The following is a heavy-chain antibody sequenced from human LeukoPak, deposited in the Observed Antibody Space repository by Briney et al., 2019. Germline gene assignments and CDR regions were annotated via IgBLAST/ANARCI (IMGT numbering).Heavy chain of an antibody. V-gene: IGHV3-23*01. CDR3: AKSIYDSSGYHTGYDAFDT. Sequence: GGSLRLSCAASGFTFSSYAMSWVRQAPGKGLEWVSAISGSGGSTYYADSVKGRFTISRDNSKNTLYLQMNSLRAEDTAVYYCAKSIYDSSGYHTGYDAFDTWGQGTMVTVSS. CDR2: ISGSGGST. CDR1: GFTFSSYA. D-gene: IGHD3-22*01. J-gene: IGHJ3*02.